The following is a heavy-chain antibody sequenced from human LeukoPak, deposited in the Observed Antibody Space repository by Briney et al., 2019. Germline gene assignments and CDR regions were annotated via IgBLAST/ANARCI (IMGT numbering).Heavy chain of an antibody. J-gene: IGHJ5*02. CDR2: ISAYNGNT. V-gene: IGHV1-18*01. D-gene: IGHD1-20*01. CDR3: ARLTGTNWFDP. CDR1: GYTFTSYG. Sequence: ASVKVSCKASGYTFTSYGISWVRQAPGQGLEWMGWISAYNGNTNYAQKFQGRVTITADKSTSTAYMELSSLRSEDTAVYYCARLTGTNWFDPWGQGTLVTVSS.